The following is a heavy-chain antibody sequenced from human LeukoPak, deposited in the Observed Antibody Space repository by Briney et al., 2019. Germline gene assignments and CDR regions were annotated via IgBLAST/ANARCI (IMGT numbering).Heavy chain of an antibody. CDR1: GFTFSSYA. J-gene: IGHJ4*02. CDR3: AKEHPLTGQFDY. V-gene: IGHV3-23*01. CDR2: ISGSGGST. Sequence: GGSLRLSCAASGFTFSSYAMSWVCQAPGKGLGWVSAISGSGGSTYYADSVKGRFTISRDNSKTTLYLQMNSPRAEDTAVYYCAKEHPLTGQFDYWGQGTLVTVSS. D-gene: IGHD7-27*01.